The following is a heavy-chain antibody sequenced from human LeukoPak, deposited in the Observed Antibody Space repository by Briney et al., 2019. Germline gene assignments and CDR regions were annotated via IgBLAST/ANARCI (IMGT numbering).Heavy chain of an antibody. CDR2: INPDGSGK. V-gene: IGHV3-7*01. D-gene: IGHD2-21*02. CDR1: GFTLSTYW. CDR3: ARRSYCGGDCFRSRRRVGGYYFDY. J-gene: IGHJ4*02. Sequence: PGGSLRLSCEASGFTLSTYWMNWVRQVPGKGLDWVANINPDGSGKRYVDSVKGRFTIARDNADNSLSLQMNSLRAEDTAVYYCARRSYCGGDCFRSRRRVGGYYFDYWGQGTLVTVSS.